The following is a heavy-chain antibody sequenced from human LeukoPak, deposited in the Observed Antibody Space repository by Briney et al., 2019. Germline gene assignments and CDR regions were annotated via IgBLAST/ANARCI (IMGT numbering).Heavy chain of an antibody. CDR3: ARDIRGSGSNNWFDP. CDR2: ISAYNGNT. J-gene: IGHJ5*02. V-gene: IGHV1-18*01. CDR1: GYTFTSYG. Sequence: EASVKVSCKASGYTFTSYGISWVRQAPGQGLEWMRWISAYNGNTNYAQKLQGRVTMTTDTSTSTAYMELRSLRSDDTAVYYCARDIRGSGSNNWFDPWGQGTLVTVSS. D-gene: IGHD3-10*01.